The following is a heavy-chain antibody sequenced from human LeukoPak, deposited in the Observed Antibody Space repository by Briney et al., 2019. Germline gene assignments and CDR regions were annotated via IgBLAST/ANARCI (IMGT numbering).Heavy chain of an antibody. J-gene: IGHJ5*02. D-gene: IGHD3-16*02. CDR3: ARKYYVWGSYRQYNWFDP. Sequence: SETLSLTCTVSGGSISSYYWSWIRQPAGKGLEWIGRIYTSGSTNYNPSLKSRVTMSVDTSKNQFSLKLSSVTAADTAVYYCARKYYVWGSYRQYNWFDPWGQGTLVTVSS. V-gene: IGHV4-4*07. CDR1: GGSISSYY. CDR2: IYTSGST.